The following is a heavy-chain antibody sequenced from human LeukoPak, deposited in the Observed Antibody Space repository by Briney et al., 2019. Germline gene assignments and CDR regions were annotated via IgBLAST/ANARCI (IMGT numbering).Heavy chain of an antibody. CDR2: INPSGGST. CDR1: GYTFTSYY. V-gene: IGHV1-46*01. J-gene: IGHJ4*02. Sequence: ASVKVSCKASGYTFTSYYMHWVRQAPGQGLEWMGIINPSGGSTSYAQKFQGRVTITADKSTSTAYMELSSLRSEDTAVYYCARAHFADYYDSSGYYQLLDYWGQGTLVTVSS. D-gene: IGHD3-22*01. CDR3: ARAHFADYYDSSGYYQLLDY.